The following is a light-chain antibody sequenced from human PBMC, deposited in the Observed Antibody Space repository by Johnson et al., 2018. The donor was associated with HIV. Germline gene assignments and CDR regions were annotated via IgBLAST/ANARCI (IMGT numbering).Light chain of an antibody. Sequence: QSVLTQPPSVSAAPGQKVTISCSGSSSNIGNNYVSWYQQLPGTAPKLLIYDNNKRPSGIPDRFSGSKSGTSATLGITGLQTGDDGDYYCGTWDSSLNAYVFGTGTKVTVL. CDR3: GTWDSSLNAYV. V-gene: IGLV1-51*01. CDR2: DNN. J-gene: IGLJ1*01. CDR1: SSNIGNNY.